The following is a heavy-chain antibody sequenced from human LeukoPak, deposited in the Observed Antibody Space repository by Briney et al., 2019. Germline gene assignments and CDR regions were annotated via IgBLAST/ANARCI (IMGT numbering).Heavy chain of an antibody. CDR3: AKDPNGDYIGTFDI. V-gene: IGHV3-23*01. J-gene: IGHJ3*02. CDR2: LTTNGANT. Sequence: QAGGSLRLSCAASGFTFSSYAMSWVRQSPGKGLEWVASLTTNGANTQYADSVRGRFAISRDNSRNTLYLQMNSLRAEDTAVYFCAKDPNGDYIGTFDIWGQGTMVTVSS. D-gene: IGHD4-17*01. CDR1: GFTFSSYA.